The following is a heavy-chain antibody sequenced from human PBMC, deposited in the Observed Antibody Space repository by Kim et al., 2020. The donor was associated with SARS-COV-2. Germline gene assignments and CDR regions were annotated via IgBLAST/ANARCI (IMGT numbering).Heavy chain of an antibody. V-gene: IGHV1-69*13. J-gene: IGHJ6*02. Sequence: SVKVSCKASGGTFSSYAISWVRQAPGQGREGMGGIIPIFGKGNYAQKFQGRVTINADESTSTAYMELSSLRSEDTAVYDCARKIVGATTYYSMDVWGQG. D-gene: IGHD1-26*01. CDR3: ARKIVGATTYYSMDV. CDR1: GGTFSSYA. CDR2: IIPIFGKG.